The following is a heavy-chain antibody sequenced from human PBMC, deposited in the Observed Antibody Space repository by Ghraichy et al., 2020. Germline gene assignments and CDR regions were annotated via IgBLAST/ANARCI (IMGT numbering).Heavy chain of an antibody. J-gene: IGHJ5*02. Sequence: SETLSLTCAVYGGSFSGYYWSWIRQPPGKGLEWIGEINQSGSTNYNPSLKSRVTISVDTSKNQFSLKLSSVTAADTAVYYCARGTRRDYDYVWGSYQKRVRFDPWGQGTLVTVSS. CDR2: INQSGST. V-gene: IGHV4-34*01. CDR1: GGSFSGYY. CDR3: ARGTRRDYDYVWGSYQKRVRFDP. D-gene: IGHD3-16*02.